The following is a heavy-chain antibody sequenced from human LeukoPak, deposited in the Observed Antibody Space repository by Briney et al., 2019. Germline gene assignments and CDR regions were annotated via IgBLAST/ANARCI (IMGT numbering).Heavy chain of an antibody. D-gene: IGHD3-16*01. CDR1: GYSIISGYY. CDR3: ARHGLYSGFDI. CDR2: IYHSGST. J-gene: IGHJ3*02. V-gene: IGHV4-38-2*02. Sequence: HPSETLSLTCIVSGYSIISGYYWGWIRQPPGKGLEWIGSIYHSGSTSYNPSLKSRVTISVDTSKNQFSLKLSSVTAADTAVYYCARHGLYSGFDIWGQGTMVPVSS.